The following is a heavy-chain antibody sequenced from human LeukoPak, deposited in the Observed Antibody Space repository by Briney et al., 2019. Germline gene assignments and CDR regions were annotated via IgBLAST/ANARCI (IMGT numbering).Heavy chain of an antibody. D-gene: IGHD1-26*01. Sequence: PGGSLRLSCVASGFIVNNYMSWVRQAPGRGLECVSIIYSGGSTYYADSVKGRFTISRDNSKNTLYLQMNSLRAEDTAVYYCAKGGSVVGALGYWGQGTLVTVSS. CDR2: IYSGGST. CDR3: AKGGSVVGALGY. V-gene: IGHV3-66*02. J-gene: IGHJ4*02. CDR1: GFIVNNY.